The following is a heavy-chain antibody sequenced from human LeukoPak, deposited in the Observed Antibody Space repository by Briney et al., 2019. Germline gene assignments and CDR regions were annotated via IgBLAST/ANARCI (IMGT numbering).Heavy chain of an antibody. CDR1: GYTFTSYA. V-gene: IGHV1-3*01. CDR3: ARDALGVYYDSSGYNNAFDL. Sequence: ASVKVSCKASGYTFTSYAMHWVRQAPGQRLEWMGWINAGNGNTKYSQKFQGRVTITRDTSASTAYMELSSLRSEDTAVYYCARDALGVYYDSSGYNNAFDLWGQGTMVTVSS. D-gene: IGHD3-22*01. J-gene: IGHJ3*01. CDR2: INAGNGNT.